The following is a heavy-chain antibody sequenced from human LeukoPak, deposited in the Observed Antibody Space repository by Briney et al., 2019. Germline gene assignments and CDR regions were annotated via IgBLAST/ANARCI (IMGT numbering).Heavy chain of an antibody. CDR3: ARQQSGGPYYYYYGMDV. J-gene: IGHJ6*02. CDR1: GGSISSGGYY. V-gene: IGHV4-39*01. Sequence: SETLSLTCTVSGGSISSGGYYWSWIRQHPGKDLDWIGYIYYSGSTYYNPSLKSRVTISVDTSKNQFSLKLSSVTAADTAVYYCARQQSGGPYYYYYGMDVWGQGTTVTVSS. CDR2: IYYSGST. D-gene: IGHD4-11*01.